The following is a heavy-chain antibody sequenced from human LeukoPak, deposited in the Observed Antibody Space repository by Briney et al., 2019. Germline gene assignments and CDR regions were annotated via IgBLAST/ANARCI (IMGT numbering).Heavy chain of an antibody. Sequence: SETLSLTCTVSGGSISSSNYYWGWIRQPPGKGLEWIGSIYYSGSTYYSPSRKSRVTISVDTSKNQFSLKLNSVTAADTAVYYCATHSSSRGPLRYWGQGALVTVSS. J-gene: IGHJ4*02. CDR2: IYYSGST. CDR3: ATHSSSRGPLRY. V-gene: IGHV4-39*01. CDR1: GGSISSSNYY. D-gene: IGHD6-13*01.